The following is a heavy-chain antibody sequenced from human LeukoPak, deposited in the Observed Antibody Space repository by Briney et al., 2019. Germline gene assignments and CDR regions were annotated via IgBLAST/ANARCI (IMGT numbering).Heavy chain of an antibody. CDR1: GGTFSSYA. V-gene: IGHV1-69*04. Sequence: SVKGSCKASGGTFSSYAISWGRHAPGQGLEWMGKIIPIIDVTNYTQKSQGRVSITADTSTSTAYMELNSIRSEDTAVCYCARDRHKDIGVVVAVGGWFDPGGREPWSPSPQ. J-gene: IGHJ5*02. D-gene: IGHD2-15*01. CDR2: IIPIIDVT. CDR3: ARDRHKDIGVVVAVGGWFDP.